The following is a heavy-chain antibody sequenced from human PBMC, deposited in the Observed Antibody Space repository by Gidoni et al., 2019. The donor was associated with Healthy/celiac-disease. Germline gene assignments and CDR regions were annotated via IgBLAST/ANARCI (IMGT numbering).Heavy chain of an antibody. D-gene: IGHD2-2*01. CDR3: ARVVVVPAATDAFDI. V-gene: IGHV4-59*01. CDR1: GGSIRSYY. J-gene: IGHJ3*02. Sequence: QVQLQESGPGLVKPSETLSLTCTVSGGSIRSYYWSWIRPPPGKGLEWIGYIYYSGSTNYNPSLKSRVTISVDTSKNQFSLKLSSVTAADTAVYYCARVVVVPAATDAFDIWGQGTMVTVSS. CDR2: IYYSGST.